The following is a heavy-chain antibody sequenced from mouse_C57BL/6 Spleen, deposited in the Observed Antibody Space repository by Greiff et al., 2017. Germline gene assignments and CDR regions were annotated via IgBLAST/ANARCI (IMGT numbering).Heavy chain of an antibody. J-gene: IGHJ2*01. V-gene: IGHV1-69*01. CDR2: IDPSDSYT. D-gene: IGHD1-1*01. CDR3: ARRGIYYYGSSYFDY. CDR1: GYTFTSYW. Sequence: VKLQQPGAELVMPGASVKLSCKASGYTFTSYWMHWVKQRPGQGLEWIGEIDPSDSYTNYNQKFKGKSTLTVDKSSSTAYMQLSSLTSEDSAVYYCARRGIYYYGSSYFDYWGQGTTLTVSS.